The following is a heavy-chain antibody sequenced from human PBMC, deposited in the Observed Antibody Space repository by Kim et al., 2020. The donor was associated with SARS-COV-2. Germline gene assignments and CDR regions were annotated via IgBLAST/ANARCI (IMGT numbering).Heavy chain of an antibody. Sequence: ASVKVSCKASGYTFTRFTMNWVRQAPGQGLEWMGRINTNTGNPTYAQGFIGRFVFSWDTSVSTAYLQISSLKAEDTAVYYCARDGSRGDWDYAFDIWGQGTMVTVSS. J-gene: IGHJ3*02. D-gene: IGHD2-21*02. CDR1: GYTFTRFT. CDR3: ARDGSRGDWDYAFDI. V-gene: IGHV7-4-1*02. CDR2: INTNTGNP.